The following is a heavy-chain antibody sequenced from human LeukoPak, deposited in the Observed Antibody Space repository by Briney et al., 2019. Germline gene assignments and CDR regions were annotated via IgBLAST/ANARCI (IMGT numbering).Heavy chain of an antibody. CDR3: AGVRRTYYYDSSGYLDAFDI. CDR2: IYYSGST. V-gene: IGHV4-38-2*02. D-gene: IGHD3-22*01. Sequence: SETLSLTCTVSGYSISSGYYWGWIRQPPGKGLEWIGSIYYSGSTYYNPSLKSRVTISVDTSKNQFSLKLSSVTAADTAVYYCAGVRRTYYYDSSGYLDAFDIWGQGTMVTVSS. J-gene: IGHJ3*02. CDR1: GYSISSGYY.